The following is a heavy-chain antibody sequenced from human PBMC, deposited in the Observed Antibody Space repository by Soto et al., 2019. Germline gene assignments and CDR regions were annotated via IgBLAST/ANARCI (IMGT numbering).Heavy chain of an antibody. J-gene: IGHJ2*01. CDR2: IWNDGTKV. D-gene: IGHD6-13*01. Sequence: VQLVESGGGVVQPGRSLRLSCAASGFVYSTYAMHWVRLSPGKGLEWVAPIWNDGTKVYSVDYVKGRFSISRDNSRNTLNLQMDSLRAEDTAVYFCVRGIPSQYSSNWLYWYFDLWGRGTQVTVSS. CDR3: VRGIPSQYSSNWLYWYFDL. V-gene: IGHV3-33*01. CDR1: GFVYSTYA.